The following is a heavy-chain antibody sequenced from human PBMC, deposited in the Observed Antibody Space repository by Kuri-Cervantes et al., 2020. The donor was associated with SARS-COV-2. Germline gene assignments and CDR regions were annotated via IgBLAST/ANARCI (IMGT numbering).Heavy chain of an antibody. CDR1: GFTFSSYG. Sequence: GGSLRLSCAASGFTFSSYGMHWVRQAPGKGLEWVAVIWYDGSNKYYADSVKGRFTISRDNSKNTLYLQMNSLRAEDTAVYYCARAYSSSWRTYDAFDIWGQGTMVTVSS. V-gene: IGHV3-33*01. D-gene: IGHD6-13*01. CDR2: IWYDGSNK. J-gene: IGHJ3*02. CDR3: ARAYSSSWRTYDAFDI.